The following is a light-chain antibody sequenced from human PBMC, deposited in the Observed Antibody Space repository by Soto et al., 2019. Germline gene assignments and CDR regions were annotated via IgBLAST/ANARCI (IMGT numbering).Light chain of an antibody. CDR2: EVT. J-gene: IGLJ1*01. V-gene: IGLV2-23*02. Sequence: QSVLTQPASVSGSPGQSITISCSGTTSDVGIVSWYQHHPGKAPKLMIHEVTKRPSGVSDRFSGSKSGNSASLTISGLQAEDEADYFSCSFGGSGYGFGTGTKVTVL. CDR3: CSFGGSGYG. CDR1: TSDVGI.